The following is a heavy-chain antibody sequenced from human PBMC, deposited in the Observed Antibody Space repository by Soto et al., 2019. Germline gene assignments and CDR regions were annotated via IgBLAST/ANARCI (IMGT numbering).Heavy chain of an antibody. CDR3: ARSSGITDSSDV. CDR1: GYTFTGSY. J-gene: IGHJ6*02. Sequence: ASVKVSCKASGYTFTGSYMHWVRQAPGQGLEWMGWINPNSGGTNYAQKFQGRVTMTRDTSISTAYMELSRLRSDDTAVYYCARSSGITDSSDVWGQGTTVTVSS. D-gene: IGHD3-3*01. CDR2: INPNSGGT. V-gene: IGHV1-2*02.